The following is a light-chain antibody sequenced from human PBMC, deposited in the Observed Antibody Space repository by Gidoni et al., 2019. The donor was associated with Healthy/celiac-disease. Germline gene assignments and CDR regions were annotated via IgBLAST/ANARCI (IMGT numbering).Light chain of an antibody. CDR3: MQALQTPYT. J-gene: IGKJ2*01. CDR2: LGS. Sequence: DIVMTQSPLSLPVTPGEPASMYCRSSQSLLHSNGYNYLDWYLQKPGQSPQLLIYLGSNRASGVPDRFSGSGSGTDFTLKISRVEAEDVGVYYCMQALQTPYTFGQGTKLEIK. V-gene: IGKV2-28*01. CDR1: QSLLHSNGYNY.